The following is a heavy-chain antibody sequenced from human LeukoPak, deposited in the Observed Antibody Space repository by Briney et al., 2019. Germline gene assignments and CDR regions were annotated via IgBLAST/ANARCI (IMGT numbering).Heavy chain of an antibody. CDR3: ARGPNSNWSGLDF. CDR1: GFTFSNYW. CDR2: ISPTGSTT. D-gene: IGHD6-6*01. J-gene: IGHJ4*02. Sequence: GVLRLSCAASGFTFSNYWMHWVRQAPGKGLVWVSRISPTGSTTSYADSVKGRFTVSRDNAKNTLYLQVNNLRAEDTAVYYCARGPNSNWSGLDFWGQGTLLTVSS. V-gene: IGHV3-74*01.